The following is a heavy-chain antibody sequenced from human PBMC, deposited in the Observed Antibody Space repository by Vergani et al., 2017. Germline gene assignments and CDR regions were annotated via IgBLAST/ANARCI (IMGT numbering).Heavy chain of an antibody. V-gene: IGHV3-48*03. Sequence: EVQLVESGGGLVQPGGSLRLSCAASGFTFSSYEMNWVRQAPGKGLEWVSYISSSGSTIYYADSVKGRLTISRDNAKNSLYLQMNSLRAEDTAVYYCARGGDFWSGIKYFQHWGQGTLVTISS. CDR1: GFTFSSYE. J-gene: IGHJ1*01. CDR3: ARGGDFWSGIKYFQH. D-gene: IGHD3-3*01. CDR2: ISSSGSTI.